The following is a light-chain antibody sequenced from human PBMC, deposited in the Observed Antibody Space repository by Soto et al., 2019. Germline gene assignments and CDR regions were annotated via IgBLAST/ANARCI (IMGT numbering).Light chain of an antibody. CDR1: SSNIGVNA. J-gene: IGLJ1*01. V-gene: IGLV1-44*01. CDR2: SSN. CDR3: AAWDDRLNGYV. Sequence: QSVLTQPPSASGTPGQRVTISCSGRSSNIGVNAVNWYQQLPGTAPKLLIYSSNQRPSGVPDRFSGSKSGTSASLAISGLQSEDEAVYYCAAWDDRLNGYVFGTGTKLTVL.